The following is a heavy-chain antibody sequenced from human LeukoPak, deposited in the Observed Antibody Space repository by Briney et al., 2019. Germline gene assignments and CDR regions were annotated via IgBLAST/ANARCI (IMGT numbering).Heavy chain of an antibody. CDR3: AKVPRHCGAGCFSLLDD. J-gene: IGHJ4*02. D-gene: IGHD2-21*02. V-gene: IGHV3-23*01. CDR1: GFPFSTYS. Sequence: PGAFLSFSWAASGFPFSTYSMAWVRKAPGKGLDWVSIIRADGRTFYADSVRGRFTISTDNFKNTLYLQINSLRAEDSAVFYCAKVPRHCGAGCFSLLDDWGPGTLVTV. CDR2: IRADGRT.